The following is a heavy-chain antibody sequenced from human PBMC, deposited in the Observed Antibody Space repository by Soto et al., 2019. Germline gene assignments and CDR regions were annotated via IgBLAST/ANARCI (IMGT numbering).Heavy chain of an antibody. CDR1: GGSIGSSSYY. J-gene: IGHJ5*02. CDR3: ARAKRITIFGVVLGPQNWFDP. Sequence: SETLSLTCTVSGGSIGSSSYYWGWIRQPPGKGLECIGSIYYSGSTYYNTSLKSRVTISVDTSKNQFSLKLSSVTAADTAVYYCARAKRITIFGVVLGPQNWFDPWGQGTLVTVSS. CDR2: IYYSGST. V-gene: IGHV4-39*01. D-gene: IGHD3-3*01.